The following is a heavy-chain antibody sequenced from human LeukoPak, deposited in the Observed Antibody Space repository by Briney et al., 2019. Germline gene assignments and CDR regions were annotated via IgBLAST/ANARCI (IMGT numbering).Heavy chain of an antibody. D-gene: IGHD2-2*01. CDR3: ARPAAGPNYYYYYMDV. V-gene: IGHV3-48*03. J-gene: IGHJ6*03. CDR1: GFTFSSYE. CDR2: ISSSGSTI. Sequence: GGSLRLSCAASGFTFSSYEMNWVRQAPGKGLEWVSYISSSGSTIYYADSVKGRFTISRDNAKNSLYLQMNSLRAEDTAVYYCARPAAGPNYYYYYMDVWGKGTTVTISS.